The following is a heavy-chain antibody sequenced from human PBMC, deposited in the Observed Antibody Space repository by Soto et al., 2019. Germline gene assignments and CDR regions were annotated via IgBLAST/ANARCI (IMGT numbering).Heavy chain of an antibody. J-gene: IGHJ2*01. Sequence: GRLMRLWWGASGFTCGSYAVHWVRKAPGKGLEWVAVISYDGSNKYYADSVKGRFTISRDNSKNTLYLQMNSLRAEDTAVYYCARGPPRYWYFDLWGRGTLVTVSS. CDR3: ARGPPRYWYFDL. CDR1: GFTCGSYA. CDR2: ISYDGSNK. V-gene: IGHV3-30-3*01.